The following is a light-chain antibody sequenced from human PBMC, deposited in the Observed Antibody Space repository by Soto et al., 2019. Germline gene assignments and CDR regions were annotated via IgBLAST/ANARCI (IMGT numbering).Light chain of an antibody. CDR2: GAS. CDR3: QQYNNWPVT. CDR1: QSVSSN. Sequence: EKVMTQSPATLSVSPGERATLSCRASQSVSSNLAWYQQKPGQAPRLLIYGASTRATGIPARFSGSGSGTEFTLTFSSLQSEDFAVYYCQQYNNWPVTFGGGTKGDIK. V-gene: IGKV3-15*01. J-gene: IGKJ4*01.